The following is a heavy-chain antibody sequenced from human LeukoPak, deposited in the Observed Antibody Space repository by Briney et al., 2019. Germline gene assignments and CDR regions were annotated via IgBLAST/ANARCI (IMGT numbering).Heavy chain of an antibody. D-gene: IGHD6-19*01. CDR3: ASSLPSGWYYFDC. Sequence: GGSLRLSCAASGFTFSSYEMNWVRQAPGKGLEWVASIKQDGSEKYYVDSVKGRFTISRDNAKNSLYLQMSSLRAEDTAVYYCASSLPSGWYYFDCWGQGTLVTVSS. CDR2: IKQDGSEK. CDR1: GFTFSSYE. J-gene: IGHJ4*02. V-gene: IGHV3-7*01.